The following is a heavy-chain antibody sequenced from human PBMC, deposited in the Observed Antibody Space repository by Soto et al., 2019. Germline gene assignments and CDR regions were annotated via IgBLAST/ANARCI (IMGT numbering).Heavy chain of an antibody. CDR2: INAHSGGT. D-gene: IGHD6-6*01. Sequence: ASVKVSCKASGFSFTGYYIHWLRQAPGQGLEWMGWINAHSGGTEYAQKFQGRVTLTRDTSIATAYLTLTSLTSDDTALYYCAKDLTRQLAYWLDPWGQGTQVTI. CDR1: GFSFTGYY. CDR3: AKDLTRQLAYWLDP. V-gene: IGHV1-2*02. J-gene: IGHJ5*02.